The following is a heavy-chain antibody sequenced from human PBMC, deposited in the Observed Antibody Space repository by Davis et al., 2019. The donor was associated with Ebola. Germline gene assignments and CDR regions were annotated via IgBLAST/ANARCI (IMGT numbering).Heavy chain of an antibody. V-gene: IGHV3-73*01. CDR3: ASRYYDFWSGYYEGDHYCYYGMDV. J-gene: IGHJ6*02. Sequence: GESLKIPCAASGFTFSGSAMHWVRQASGNGLEWVGRIRSKANSYATASAASVKGRFTISRDDSKNTAYLQMNSLKTEDTAVYYCASRYYDFWSGYYEGDHYCYYGMDVWGQGTTVTVSS. CDR2: IRSKANSYAT. D-gene: IGHD3-3*01. CDR1: GFTFSGSA.